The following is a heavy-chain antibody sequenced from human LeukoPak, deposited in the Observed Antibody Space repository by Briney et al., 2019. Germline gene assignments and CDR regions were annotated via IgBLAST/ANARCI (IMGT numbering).Heavy chain of an antibody. V-gene: IGHV3-23*01. CDR2: ISGSGGST. D-gene: IGHD4-23*01. J-gene: IGHJ4*02. Sequence: GGSLRLSCAASGFTLSSYAMSWVRQAPGKGLEWVSVISGSGGSTYYADTVKGRFPISRDNSKNTLYLQMNSLRAEDTAVYYCAKDPDDYGGNSGDYWGQGTLVTVSS. CDR1: GFTLSSYA. CDR3: AKDPDDYGGNSGDY.